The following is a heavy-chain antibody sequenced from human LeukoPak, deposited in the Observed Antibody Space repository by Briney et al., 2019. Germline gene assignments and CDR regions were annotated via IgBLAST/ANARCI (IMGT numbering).Heavy chain of an antibody. Sequence: GGSLRLSCTASGVTFSSYSMNWVRQAPGKGLEWVSSISSSNSYMYYADSVKGRFTISRDNAKNSLYLQMNSLRAEDTAVYYCARAPSYYYDSSGYCRYWGQGTLVTVSS. V-gene: IGHV3-21*01. D-gene: IGHD3-22*01. CDR2: ISSSNSYM. J-gene: IGHJ4*02. CDR3: ARAPSYYYDSSGYCRY. CDR1: GVTFSSYS.